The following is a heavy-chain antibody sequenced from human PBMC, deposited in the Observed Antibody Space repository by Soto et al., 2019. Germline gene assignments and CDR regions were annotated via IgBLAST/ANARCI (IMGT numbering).Heavy chain of an antibody. V-gene: IGHV3-33*01. Sequence: QVQLVESGGGVVQPGGSLRLSCTASGFTFNTYGMHWVRQAPGKGLEWVAIIWYDGSNKYYADSVKGRFTISRDNSKNTLYVQMNSLRAEDTAVYYCARAXXTXXXXXSWPVNYGVDVWGQGTTVTVSS. CDR2: IWYDGSNK. J-gene: IGHJ6*02. D-gene: IGHD5-12*01. CDR3: ARAXXTXXXXXSWPVNYGVDV. CDR1: GFTFNTYG.